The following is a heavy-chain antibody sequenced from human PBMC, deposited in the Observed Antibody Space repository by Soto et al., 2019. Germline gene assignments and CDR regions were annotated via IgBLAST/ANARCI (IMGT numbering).Heavy chain of an antibody. Sequence: ASVKVSCKASGYTFTGYYVHWVRQAPGQGLEWMGWINPNSGGTNYAQKFQGRVTMTRDTSISTAYMELSRLRSDDTAVYYCARTLGYCSGGSCYSRYYYGMDVWGQGTTVTVSS. V-gene: IGHV1-2*02. CDR2: INPNSGGT. J-gene: IGHJ6*02. D-gene: IGHD2-15*01. CDR1: GYTFTGYY. CDR3: ARTLGYCSGGSCYSRYYYGMDV.